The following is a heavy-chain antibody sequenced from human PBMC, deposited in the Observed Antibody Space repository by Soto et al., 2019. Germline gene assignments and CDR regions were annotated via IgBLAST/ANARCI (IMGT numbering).Heavy chain of an antibody. Sequence: QVHLVQSGAEVKKPGASVKVSCKASGYTFTAYPMHWVRQAPGQRLEWMGWINAANGDTGYSQKFHDRVTFTRDTSATTVYMELSRLTSEDTAVYYCARKDYYGAGVYYFDHLGQGTLVTVSS. V-gene: IGHV1-3*01. D-gene: IGHD3-10*01. CDR2: INAANGDT. CDR3: ARKDYYGAGVYYFDH. J-gene: IGHJ4*02. CDR1: GYTFTAYP.